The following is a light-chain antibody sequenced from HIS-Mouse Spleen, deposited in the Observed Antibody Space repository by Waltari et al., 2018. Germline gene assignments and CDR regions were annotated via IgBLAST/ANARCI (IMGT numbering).Light chain of an antibody. J-gene: IGLJ3*02. CDR1: SSNIGRNT. Sequence: QSVLTQPPSASGTPGQRVTISCSGSSSNIGRNTVNWYQQPPGTAPKLLTYSNNQRPSGVPDRFSGSKSGTSASLAISGLQSEDEADYYCAAWDDSLNGPVFGGGTKLTVL. CDR2: SNN. V-gene: IGLV1-44*01. CDR3: AAWDDSLNGPV.